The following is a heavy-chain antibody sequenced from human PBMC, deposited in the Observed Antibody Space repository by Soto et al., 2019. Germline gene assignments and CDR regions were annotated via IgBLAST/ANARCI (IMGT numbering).Heavy chain of an antibody. J-gene: IGHJ4*02. CDR1: GYTFTSYY. CDR2: INPSGGST. CDR3: ARVVSGWFDY. Sequence: GPVKVSCKASGYTFTSYYMHWVRQAPGQGLEWMGIINPSGGSTSYAQKFQGRVTMTRDTSTSTVYMELSSLRSEDTAVYYCARVVSGWFDYWGQGTLVTVSS. V-gene: IGHV1-46*01. D-gene: IGHD6-19*01.